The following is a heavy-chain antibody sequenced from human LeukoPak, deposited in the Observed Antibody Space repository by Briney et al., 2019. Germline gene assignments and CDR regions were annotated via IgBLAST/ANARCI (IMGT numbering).Heavy chain of an antibody. D-gene: IGHD7-27*01. J-gene: IGHJ4*02. Sequence: ASVKVSCKASGYTFNSYDITWVRQAPGQGLEWMGWINPNSGGTNYAQNFQGRVTMTRDTSISTVYMELNSLRSDDTAVYYCARRLTGVDYWGQGTQVTVSS. V-gene: IGHV1-2*02. CDR1: GYTFNSYD. CDR2: INPNSGGT. CDR3: ARRLTGVDY.